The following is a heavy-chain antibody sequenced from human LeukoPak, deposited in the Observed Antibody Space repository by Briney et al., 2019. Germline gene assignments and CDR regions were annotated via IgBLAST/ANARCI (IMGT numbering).Heavy chain of an antibody. Sequence: GGSLRLSCAVSGFTVSRSYMNWLRQAPGKGLEWVSIIYSGGSTYYADSVKGRFTISRDNSKNTLYLQMNSLGAEDSAVYYCARVVNEYDSSGYSDYWGQGTLVTVSS. V-gene: IGHV3-53*01. J-gene: IGHJ4*02. CDR1: GFTVSRSY. D-gene: IGHD3-22*01. CDR3: ARVVNEYDSSGYSDY. CDR2: IYSGGST.